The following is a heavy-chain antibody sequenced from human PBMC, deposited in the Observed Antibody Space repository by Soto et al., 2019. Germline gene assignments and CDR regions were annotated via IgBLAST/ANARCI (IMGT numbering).Heavy chain of an antibody. CDR3: AKGKEYCVDNRCYPDYYYMDV. CDR1: GFTFSSYG. V-gene: IGHV3-30*18. CDR2: ILYDGSKK. D-gene: IGHD2-21*01. J-gene: IGHJ6*03. Sequence: GGSLRLSCAASGFTFSSYGMHWVRQAPGKGLEWVAVILYDGSKKYYTDSVKGRFTISRDNSKNTLDLQMNSLRAEDTAVYYCAKGKEYCVDNRCYPDYYYMDVWGKGTTVTVSS.